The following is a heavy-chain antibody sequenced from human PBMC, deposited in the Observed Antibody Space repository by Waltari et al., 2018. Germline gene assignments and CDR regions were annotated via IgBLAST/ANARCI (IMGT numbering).Heavy chain of an antibody. D-gene: IGHD3-22*01. CDR3: ARAPRSTYYYDSSGYFFDY. V-gene: IGHV1-69*12. J-gene: IGHJ4*02. Sequence: QVQLVQSGAEVKKPGSSVKVSCKASGGTFSSYAISWVRQAPGQGLEWMRGIIPIFGTANYAQKFQGRVTITADESTITAYMELSSLRSEDTAVYYCARAPRSTYYYDSSGYFFDYWGQGTLVTVSS. CDR2: IIPIFGTA. CDR1: GGTFSSYA.